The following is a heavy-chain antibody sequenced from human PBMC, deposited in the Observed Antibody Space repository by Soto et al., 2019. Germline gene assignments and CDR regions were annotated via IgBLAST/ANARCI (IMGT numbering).Heavy chain of an antibody. Sequence: ASVKVSCNASGYSFTSLDINWVRQTAGQGLEWMGWMQPSTGRTGYAQKFQGRVTMTRDTSINTAYMELTTLTSDDTAFYYCARGVSAGVDYWGQGTLVTVSS. CDR1: GYSFTSLD. J-gene: IGHJ4*02. D-gene: IGHD1-26*01. CDR2: MQPSTGRT. CDR3: ARGVSAGVDY. V-gene: IGHV1-8*01.